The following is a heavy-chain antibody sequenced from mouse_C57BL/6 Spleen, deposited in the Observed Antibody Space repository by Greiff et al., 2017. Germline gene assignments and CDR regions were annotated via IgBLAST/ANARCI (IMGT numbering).Heavy chain of an antibody. CDR3: ARQGGDAYYYAMDY. V-gene: IGHV5-6*01. CDR2: ISSGGSYT. D-gene: IGHD2-13*01. Sequence: EVKLMESGGDLVKPGGSLKLSCAASGFTFSSYGMSWVRQTPDKRLEWVATISSGGSYTYYPDSVKGRFTISRDNAKNTLYLQMSSLKSEDTAMYYCARQGGDAYYYAMDYWGQGTSVTVSS. J-gene: IGHJ4*01. CDR1: GFTFSSYG.